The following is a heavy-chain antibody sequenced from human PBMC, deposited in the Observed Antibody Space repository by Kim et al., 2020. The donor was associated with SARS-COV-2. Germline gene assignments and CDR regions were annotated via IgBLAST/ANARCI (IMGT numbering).Heavy chain of an antibody. J-gene: IGHJ6*02. D-gene: IGHD3-22*01. CDR1: GGTFSSYA. V-gene: IGHV1-69*13. CDR2: IIPIFGTA. Sequence: SVKVSCKASGGTFSSYAISWVRQAPGQGLEWMGGIIPIFGTANYAQKFQGRVTITADESTSTAYMELSSLRSEDTAVYYCARVMYYYDSSGYYGMDVWGQGTTVTVSS. CDR3: ARVMYYYDSSGYYGMDV.